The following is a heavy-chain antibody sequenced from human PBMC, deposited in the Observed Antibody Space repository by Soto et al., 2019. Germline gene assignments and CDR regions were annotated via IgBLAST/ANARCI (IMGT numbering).Heavy chain of an antibody. CDR3: ARAPKTYYGSGSYYIPRYFDL. CDR2: ISSSSSYI. D-gene: IGHD3-10*01. V-gene: IGHV3-21*01. J-gene: IGHJ2*01. Sequence: EVQLVESGGGLVKPGGSLRLSCAASGFTFSSYSMNWVRQAPGKGLEWVSSISSSSSYIYYADSVKGRFTISRDNAKISLYLQMNGLRAEDTAVYYCARAPKTYYGSGSYYIPRYFDLWGRGTLVTVSS. CDR1: GFTFSSYS.